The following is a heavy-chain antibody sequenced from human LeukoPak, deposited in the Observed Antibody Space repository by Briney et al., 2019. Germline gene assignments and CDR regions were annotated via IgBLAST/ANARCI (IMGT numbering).Heavy chain of an antibody. Sequence: ASVKVSCKASGGTFSSYAISRVRQAPGQGLEWMGWIRVYNGDTNYAQKLQGRVTMTTDTSTSTAYMELRSLRSDDTAVYYCATGYCSSTNCSIDYWGQGTLVSASS. D-gene: IGHD2-2*03. CDR2: IRVYNGDT. CDR1: GGTFSSYA. CDR3: ATGYCSSTNCSIDY. J-gene: IGHJ4*02. V-gene: IGHV1-18*01.